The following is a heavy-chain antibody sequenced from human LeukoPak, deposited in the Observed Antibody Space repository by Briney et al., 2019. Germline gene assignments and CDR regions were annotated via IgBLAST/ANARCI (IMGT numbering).Heavy chain of an antibody. CDR3: ARDRPDGFYYYYMDV. Sequence: PSETLSLTCTVSGGSISSYYWSWIRQPAGKGLEWIGRIYTSGSTNYNPSLKSRVTMSVDTSKNQFSLKLSSVTAADTAVYYCARDRPDGFYYYYMDVWGKGTTVTISS. CDR2: IYTSGST. V-gene: IGHV4-4*07. J-gene: IGHJ6*03. D-gene: IGHD1-14*01. CDR1: GGSISSYY.